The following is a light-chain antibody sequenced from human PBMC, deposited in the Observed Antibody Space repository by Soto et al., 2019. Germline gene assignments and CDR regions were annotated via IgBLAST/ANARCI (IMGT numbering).Light chain of an antibody. CDR3: SSYTNRNTVV. J-gene: IGLJ3*02. CDR2: DVT. V-gene: IGLV2-14*03. CDR1: SSDVGGYNY. Sequence: QSVLTQPASVSGAAGQAITIFCTGTSSDVGGYNYVSWYQQRPGKPPKLMIYDVTNRPSGVSNRFSGSKSGSTASLTISGLQAEDEGDYYCSSYTNRNTVVFGGGTKVTVL.